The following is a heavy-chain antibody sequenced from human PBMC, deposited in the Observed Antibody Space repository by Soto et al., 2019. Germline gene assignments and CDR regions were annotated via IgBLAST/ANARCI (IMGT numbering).Heavy chain of an antibody. V-gene: IGHV4-4*02. CDR1: GGSISSSNW. CDR3: ALDSSGYYYYFGY. CDR2: IYHSGST. Sequence: LTCAVSGGSISSSNWWSWVRQPPGKGLEWIGEIYHSGSTNYNPSLKSRVTISVDKSKNQFSLKLSSVTAADTAVYYSALDSSGYYYYFGYWGQGTRVTVFS. D-gene: IGHD3-22*01. J-gene: IGHJ4*02.